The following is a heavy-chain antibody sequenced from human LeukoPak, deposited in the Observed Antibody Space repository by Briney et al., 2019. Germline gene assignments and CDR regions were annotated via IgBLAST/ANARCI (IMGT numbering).Heavy chain of an antibody. CDR3: ARGTPTILGVFIIQWFDP. CDR2: ISSSSSYI. J-gene: IGHJ5*02. Sequence: PGGSLRLSCAASGFTFSSYSMNWVRQAPGKGLEWVSSISSSSSYIYYADSVKGRFTISRDNAKNSLYLQMNSLRAEDTAVYYCARGTPTILGVFIIQWFDPGGQGPLVTVSS. V-gene: IGHV3-21*01. CDR1: GFTFSSYS. D-gene: IGHD3-3*01.